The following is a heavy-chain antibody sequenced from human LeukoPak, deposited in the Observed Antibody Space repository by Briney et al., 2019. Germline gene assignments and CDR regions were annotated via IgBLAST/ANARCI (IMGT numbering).Heavy chain of an antibody. CDR2: IGANVGST. V-gene: IGHV3-23*01. J-gene: IGHJ6*02. D-gene: IGHD2-8*02. Sequence: PGGSLRLSCVASGFTFSTFAMYWLRQAPGKGLEWVSAIGANVGSTSYADSVRGRFIISRDNSRNTLYLQMSSLRTDDTATYYCTKSTDYWYYGMDVWGQGTTVTVSS. CDR3: TKSTDYWYYGMDV. CDR1: GFTFSTFA.